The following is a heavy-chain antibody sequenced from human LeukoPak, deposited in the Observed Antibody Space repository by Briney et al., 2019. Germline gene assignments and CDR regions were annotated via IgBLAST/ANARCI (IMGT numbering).Heavy chain of an antibody. Sequence: ASVKVSCKASGYTFTSYDINWVRQATGQGLEWMGWMNPNSGNTGYAQKFQGRVTMTRNTSISTAYMELSSLRSEDTAVYYCARDFGRGFRRDGYNFYFDYWGQGTLVTVSS. CDR1: GYTFTSYD. CDR3: ARDFGRGFRRDGYNFYFDY. V-gene: IGHV1-8*01. CDR2: MNPNSGNT. J-gene: IGHJ4*02. D-gene: IGHD5-12*01.